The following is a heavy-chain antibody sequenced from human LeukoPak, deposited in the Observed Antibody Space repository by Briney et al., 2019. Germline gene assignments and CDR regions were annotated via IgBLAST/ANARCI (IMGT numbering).Heavy chain of an antibody. D-gene: IGHD3-10*01. V-gene: IGHV3-30*18. CDR2: ISSDGSNK. J-gene: IGHJ4*02. CDR1: GFTFSNYW. CDR3: TKARGGSLMDY. Sequence: GGSLRLSCAASGFTFSNYWMSWVRQAPGKGLEWVASISSDGSNKYYVDSVKGRFTISRDNSKNTLYLQMNSLRVEDTAVYYCTKARGGSLMDYWGQGTLVTVSS.